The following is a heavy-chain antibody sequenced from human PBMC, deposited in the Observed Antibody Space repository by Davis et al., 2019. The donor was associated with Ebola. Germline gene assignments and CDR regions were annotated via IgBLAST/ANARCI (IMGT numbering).Heavy chain of an antibody. V-gene: IGHV3-23*01. Sequence: GGSLRPSCVASGFTFSNYAMSWVRQAPGKGLEWVSAISGSGGSRHHADAVKGRFTISRDISKNTVYLQMNSLRPEDTAVYYCAKNDGINGWFGIDVWAQGTTVTVSS. CDR1: GFTFSNYA. CDR2: ISGSGGSR. J-gene: IGHJ6*02. CDR3: AKNDGINGWFGIDV. D-gene: IGHD6-19*01.